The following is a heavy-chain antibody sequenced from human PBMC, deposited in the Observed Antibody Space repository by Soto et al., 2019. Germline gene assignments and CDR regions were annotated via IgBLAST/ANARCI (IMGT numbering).Heavy chain of an antibody. J-gene: IGHJ5*02. Sequence: SETLSRTCTISGGSISSYYWNWIRQPPGKGLEWIGYIYYSGTTNYSPSLKSRLTISVDTSKNQFSLKLDSVTAADTAVYYCARHLDASIFSDTTNWFDPWGQGTLVTVSS. CDR3: ARHLDASIFSDTTNWFDP. D-gene: IGHD3-9*01. CDR2: IYYSGTT. CDR1: GGSISSYY. V-gene: IGHV4-59*01.